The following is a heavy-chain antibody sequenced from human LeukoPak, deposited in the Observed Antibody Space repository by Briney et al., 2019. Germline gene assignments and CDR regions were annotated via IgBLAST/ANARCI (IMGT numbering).Heavy chain of an antibody. CDR3: ARVSLSYYDSSGYFDY. D-gene: IGHD3-22*01. J-gene: IGHJ4*02. V-gene: IGHV3-33*01. CDR1: GFTFSSYG. CDR2: IWYDGSNR. Sequence: GGSLRLSCAASGFTFSSYGMPWVRQAPGKGLEWVAVIWYDGSNRYYADSVKGRFTISRDNSKNTLDLQINSLRAEDTAVYYCARVSLSYYDSSGYFDYWGQGTLVTVSS.